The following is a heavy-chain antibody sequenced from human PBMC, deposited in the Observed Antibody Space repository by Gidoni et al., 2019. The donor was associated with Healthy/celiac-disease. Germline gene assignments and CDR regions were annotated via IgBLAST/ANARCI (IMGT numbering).Heavy chain of an antibody. CDR2: IWYDGSNK. CDR1: TFSSYG. D-gene: IGHD6-19*01. CDR3: ARDEGQWLGIDY. Sequence: TFSSYGMHWVRQAPGKGLEWVADIWYDGSNKYYADSVKGRFTISRDNSKNTLYLQMNSLRAEDTAVYYCARDEGQWLGIDYWGQGTLVTVSS. V-gene: IGHV3-33*01. J-gene: IGHJ4*02.